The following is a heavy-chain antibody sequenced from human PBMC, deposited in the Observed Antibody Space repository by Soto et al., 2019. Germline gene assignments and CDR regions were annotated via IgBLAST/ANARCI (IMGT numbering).Heavy chain of an antibody. J-gene: IGHJ4*02. D-gene: IGHD3-22*01. V-gene: IGHV1-69*13. CDR2: IIPIFGTA. CDR3: ARSTETYYYDSSGYYPSDY. Sequence: SVKVSCKASGGTFSSYAISWVRQAPGQGLEWMGGIIPIFGTANYAQKFQGRVTITADESTSTAYMELSSLRSEDTAVYYCARSTETYYYDSSGYYPSDYWGQGTLVTVSS. CDR1: GGTFSSYA.